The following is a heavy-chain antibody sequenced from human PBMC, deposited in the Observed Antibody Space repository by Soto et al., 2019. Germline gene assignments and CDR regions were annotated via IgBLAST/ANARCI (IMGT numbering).Heavy chain of an antibody. Sequence: EVQVVESGGGLVQPGGSRGLSVAASGFNFSNYTRSGFRQAPGKGLEGVSFIYRGGEIYYADSVKGRFTTSRDISRNSLDLQMNSLRVDDTAVYYCARDRRDGDTLWGQGVVVTVSS. CDR1: GFNFSNYT. D-gene: IGHD5-18*01. CDR2: IYRGGEI. CDR3: ARDRRDGDTL. V-gene: IGHV3-66*01. J-gene: IGHJ4*02.